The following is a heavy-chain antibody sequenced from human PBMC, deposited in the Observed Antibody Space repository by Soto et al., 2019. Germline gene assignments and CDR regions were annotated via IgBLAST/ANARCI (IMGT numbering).Heavy chain of an antibody. CDR1: GGNDCRGSVS. V-gene: IGHV6-1*01. J-gene: IGHJ4*02. CDR2: TYDRSKWYK. D-gene: IGHD2-15*01. CDR3: VRLIGNSWWDF. Sequence: PAQPLSYARRGGNDCRGSVSSNQNKKYASRGLEWLGRTYDRSKWYKEYAESVKSRITINPDTSKNELSLHLNAVTAEDTAVYYCVRLIGNSWWDFWGKGTLVT.